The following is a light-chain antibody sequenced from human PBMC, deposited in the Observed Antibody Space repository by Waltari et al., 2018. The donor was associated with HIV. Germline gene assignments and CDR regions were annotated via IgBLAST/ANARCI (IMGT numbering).Light chain of an antibody. V-gene: IGLV2-11*01. CDR1: SSDVGGYTY. CDR3: CSYAGRYLRV. J-gene: IGLJ1*01. CDR2: DVS. Sequence: QSALTQPRSVSGSPGQSVTISCTGTSSDVGGYTYVSWFQHHPGKAPKFMIYDVSKRPSGVPDRFAGSKSGNTASLTISGLQAEDEADYYCCSYAGRYLRVFGTGTKVTVL.